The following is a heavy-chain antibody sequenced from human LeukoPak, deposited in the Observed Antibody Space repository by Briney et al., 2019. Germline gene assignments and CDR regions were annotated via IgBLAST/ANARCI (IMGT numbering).Heavy chain of an antibody. CDR1: GGSISSYY. Sequence: PSETLSLTCTVSGGSISSYYWSWLRQPPGKGLEWIGYIYYTGSTNYNPSLKSRVTISVDTSKNQFSLNLSSVTAADTAVYYCARIHYYGSGSFDYWGQGTLVTVSS. J-gene: IGHJ4*02. CDR2: IYYTGST. CDR3: ARIHYYGSGSFDY. D-gene: IGHD3-10*01. V-gene: IGHV4-59*01.